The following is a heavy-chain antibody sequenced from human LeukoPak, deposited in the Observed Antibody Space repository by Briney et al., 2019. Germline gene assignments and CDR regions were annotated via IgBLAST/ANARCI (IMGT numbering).Heavy chain of an antibody. CDR3: ARAMTDGVYYYMDV. CDR1: GGSISSYY. V-gene: IGHV4-59*01. J-gene: IGHJ6*03. Sequence: SETLSLTCTVAGGSISSYYWSWVRQPPGKGLGGIGYIYYSGSTNYKPSLKSRVTISVDTSKNQFSLKLSSVTAADTALYYFARAMTDGVYYYMDVWGKGTTVTVSS. D-gene: IGHD3-22*01. CDR2: IYYSGST.